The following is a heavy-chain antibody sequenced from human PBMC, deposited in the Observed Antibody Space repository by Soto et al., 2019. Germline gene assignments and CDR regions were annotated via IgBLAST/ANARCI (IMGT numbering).Heavy chain of an antibody. D-gene: IGHD3-22*01. CDR2: IYSGGST. Sequence: GGSLRLSCVASGFTGSSNYMSWVRQAPGKGLEWVSVIYSGGSTYYADSVKGRFTISRDNSKNTLYLQMNSLRAEDTAVYYCARNYYDSGGGFDYWGQGTLVTVSS. CDR1: GFTGSSNY. CDR3: ARNYYDSGGGFDY. V-gene: IGHV3-53*01. J-gene: IGHJ4*02.